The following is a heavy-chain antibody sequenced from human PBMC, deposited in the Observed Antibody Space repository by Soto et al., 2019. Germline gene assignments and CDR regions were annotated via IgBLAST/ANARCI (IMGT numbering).Heavy chain of an antibody. D-gene: IGHD3-16*01. Sequence: SAEVCFRASGDTFINFDNNWPRQTAGPGPECMGWMHAKSGDTFSAQRLQGKFNMTWDPSLSTAYMDVGSLPSDDAAIYYCARGNPFNYGGFDVWGQGTTVSV. CDR2: MHAKSGDT. V-gene: IGHV1-8*01. CDR3: ARGNPFNYGGFDV. J-gene: IGHJ6*02. CDR1: GDTFINFD.